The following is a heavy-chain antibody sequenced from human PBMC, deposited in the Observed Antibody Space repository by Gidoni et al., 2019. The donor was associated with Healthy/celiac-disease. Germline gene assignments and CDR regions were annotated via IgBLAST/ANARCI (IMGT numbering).Heavy chain of an antibody. D-gene: IGHD6-19*01. V-gene: IGHV3-66*02. CDR1: GFTVSSNY. Sequence: EVQLVESGGGLVQPGGSLRLSCAASGFTVSSNYMSWVRQAPGKGLAWGSVIYSGGSTYYADSVKGRFTISRDNSKNTLYLQMNSLRAEDTAVYYCARDSRGGWYRDYWGQGTLVTVSS. J-gene: IGHJ4*02. CDR2: IYSGGST. CDR3: ARDSRGGWYRDY.